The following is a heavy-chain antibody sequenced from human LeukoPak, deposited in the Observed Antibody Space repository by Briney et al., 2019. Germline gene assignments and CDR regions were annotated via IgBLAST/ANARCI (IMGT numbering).Heavy chain of an antibody. J-gene: IGHJ3*02. CDR2: IRSKAYGGTT. Sequence: GRSLRLSCTASGFTFGDYAMSWVRQAPGKGLEWVGFIRSKAYGGTTEYAASVEGRFTISRDDSKSIAYLQMNSLKTEDTAVYYCTRGGYSYGYDAFDIWGQGTMVTVSS. CDR1: GFTFGDYA. CDR3: TRGGYSYGYDAFDI. V-gene: IGHV3-49*04. D-gene: IGHD5-18*01.